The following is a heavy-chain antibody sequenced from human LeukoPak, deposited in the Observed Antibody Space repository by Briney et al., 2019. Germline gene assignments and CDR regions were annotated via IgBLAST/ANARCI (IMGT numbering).Heavy chain of an antibody. CDR3: ARDGPFDDILTGYAGGGFDY. J-gene: IGHJ4*02. D-gene: IGHD3-9*01. CDR2: INHSGST. V-gene: IGHV4-34*01. CDR1: GGSFSGYY. Sequence: SETLSLTCAVYGGSFSGYYWSWIRQPPGKGLEWIGEINHSGSTNYNPSLKSRVTISVDTSKNQFSLKLSSVTAADTAVYYCARDGPFDDILTGYAGGGFDYWGQGTLVTVSS.